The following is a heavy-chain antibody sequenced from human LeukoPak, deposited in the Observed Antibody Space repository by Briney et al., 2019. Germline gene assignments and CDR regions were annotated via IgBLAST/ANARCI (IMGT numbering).Heavy chain of an antibody. D-gene: IGHD3-10*01. Sequence: ASVKVSCKASGYTFTGYYMHWVRQAPGQGLEWMGWINPNSGGTNYAQKFQGRVAMTRDTSISTAYMKLSRLRSDDTAVYYCARDAPDKRSWFDPWGQGTLVTVSS. CDR1: GYTFTGYY. V-gene: IGHV1-2*02. CDR2: INPNSGGT. CDR3: ARDAPDKRSWFDP. J-gene: IGHJ5*02.